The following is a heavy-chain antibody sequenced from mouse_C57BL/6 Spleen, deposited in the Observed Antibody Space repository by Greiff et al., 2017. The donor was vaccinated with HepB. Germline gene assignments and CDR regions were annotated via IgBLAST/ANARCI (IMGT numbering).Heavy chain of an antibody. J-gene: IGHJ2*01. D-gene: IGHD1-1*02. CDR3: AREEGRWNY. CDR2: ISYDGSN. V-gene: IGHV3-6*01. Sequence: DVKLQESGPGLVKPSQSLSLTCSVTGYSITSGYYWNWIRQFPGNKLEWMGYISYDGSNNYNPSLKNRISITRDTSKNQFFLKLNSVTTEDTATYYCAREEGRWNYWGQGTTLTVSS. CDR1: GYSITSGYY.